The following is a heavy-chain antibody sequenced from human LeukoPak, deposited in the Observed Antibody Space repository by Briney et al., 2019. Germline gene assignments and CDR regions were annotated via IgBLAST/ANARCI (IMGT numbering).Heavy chain of an antibody. V-gene: IGHV4-59*01. CDR3: ARDAAYYGGRYFDY. CDR1: GRSISSYY. J-gene: IGHJ4*02. D-gene: IGHD4-23*01. Sequence: SETLSLTCTVSGRSISSYYWSWIRQPPGKGLEWIGYIYYSGSTNYNPSLKSRVTISVDTSKNQFSLKLSSVTAADTAVYYCARDAAYYGGRYFDYWGQGTLVTVSS. CDR2: IYYSGST.